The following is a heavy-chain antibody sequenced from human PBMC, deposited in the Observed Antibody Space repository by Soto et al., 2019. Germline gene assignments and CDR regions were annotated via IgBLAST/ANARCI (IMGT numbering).Heavy chain of an antibody. CDR1: AYTFTGYY. V-gene: IGHV1-2*02. CDR3: ARAAVGGESYYFDY. J-gene: IGHJ4*02. Sequence: QVQLVQSGAEVKKPGASVMVSCKASAYTFTGYYIHWVRQAPGQGLEWMGWLNPNTGVTKYAHKFQGRVIMTRDPSISTAYLHLSSLTSDDAAIYYCARAAVGGESYYFDYWGQGTLVTVSS. CDR2: LNPNTGVT. D-gene: IGHD3-10*01.